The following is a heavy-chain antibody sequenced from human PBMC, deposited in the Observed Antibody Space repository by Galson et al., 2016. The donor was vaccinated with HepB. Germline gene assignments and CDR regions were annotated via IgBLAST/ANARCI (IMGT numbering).Heavy chain of an antibody. CDR3: ARDIAVAGTNFYYYMDV. V-gene: IGHV6-1*01. CDR2: TYYRSKWYN. J-gene: IGHJ6*03. D-gene: IGHD6-19*01. CDR1: GDSVSSNSAA. Sequence: CAISGDSVSSNSAAWNWIRQSPSRGLEWLGRTYYRSKWYNDYGVSVKSQITINPDTSKNQISLQLNSVTPEDTAVYYCARDIAVAGTNFYYYMDVWGKGTTVTVSS.